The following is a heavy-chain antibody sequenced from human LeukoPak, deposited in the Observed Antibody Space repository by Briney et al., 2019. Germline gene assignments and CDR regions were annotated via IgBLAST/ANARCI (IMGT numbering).Heavy chain of an antibody. CDR2: ISAYNGNT. CDR3: ARGYCSGGSCYYLDY. D-gene: IGHD2-15*01. V-gene: IGHV1-18*01. J-gene: IGHJ4*02. CDR1: GYTFTSYG. Sequence: GASVKVSCKTSGYTFTSYGISLVRQAPGLGLEWMGWISAYNGNTNYAQKLQGRVTMTTDTSTSTAYMELRSLRSDDTAVYYCARGYCSGGSCYYLDYSGQGTLVTVSS.